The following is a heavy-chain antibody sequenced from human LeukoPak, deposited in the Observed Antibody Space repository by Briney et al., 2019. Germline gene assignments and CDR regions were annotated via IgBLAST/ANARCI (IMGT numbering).Heavy chain of an antibody. V-gene: IGHV3-49*04. CDR3: TVTYYDILTGSTEFDY. J-gene: IGHJ4*02. CDR1: GFTFGDYA. CDR2: IRSKAYGGTT. Sequence: GGSLRLSCTASGFTFGDYAMSWVRQAPGKGLEWVGFIRSKAYGGTTEYAASVKGRFTISRDDSKSIAYLQMNSLKTEDTAVYYCTVTYYDILTGSTEFDYWGQGTLVTVSS. D-gene: IGHD3-9*01.